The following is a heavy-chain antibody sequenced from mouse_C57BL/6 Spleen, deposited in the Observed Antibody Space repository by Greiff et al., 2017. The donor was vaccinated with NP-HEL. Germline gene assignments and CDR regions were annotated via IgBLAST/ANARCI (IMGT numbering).Heavy chain of an antibody. V-gene: IGHV1-52*01. D-gene: IGHD1-1*01. CDR1: RYTFTSYW. CDR3: AREGFITTVVGPFDY. CDR2: IDPSDSET. Sequence: QVQLQQPGAELVRPGSSVKLSCKASRYTFTSYWMHWVKQRPIQGLEWIGNIDPSDSETHYNQKFKDKATLTVDKSSSTAYMQLSSLTSEDSAVYYCAREGFITTVVGPFDYWGQGTTLTVSS. J-gene: IGHJ2*01.